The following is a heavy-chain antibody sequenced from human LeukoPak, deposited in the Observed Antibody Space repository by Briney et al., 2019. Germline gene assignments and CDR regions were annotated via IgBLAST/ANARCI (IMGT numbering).Heavy chain of an antibody. CDR3: ARDLYGDYVFDY. CDR2: ISSSSDTI. J-gene: IGHJ4*02. V-gene: IGHV3-48*04. D-gene: IGHD4-17*01. Sequence: GGSLRLSCAASGFTFSRYSMNWVRRAPGKGLEWVSYISSSSDTIYYADSVKGRFTISRDNAKNSLYLQMNSLRAEDTAVYYCARDLYGDYVFDYWGQGTLVTVSS. CDR1: GFTFSRYS.